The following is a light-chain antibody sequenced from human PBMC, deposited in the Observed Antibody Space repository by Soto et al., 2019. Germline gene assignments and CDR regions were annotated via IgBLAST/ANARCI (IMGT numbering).Light chain of an antibody. Sequence: DIEMTQSPATLSASLGERATISCRASQSINSNLAWYQQKPGKPPRLLIYGASTWASGIPARFSGSGSGTEFSLTISSLQPDDFAVYCCQQYINWPQTFGQGTKLEIK. CDR1: QSINSN. CDR3: QQYINWPQT. CDR2: GAS. J-gene: IGKJ2*01. V-gene: IGKV3-15*01.